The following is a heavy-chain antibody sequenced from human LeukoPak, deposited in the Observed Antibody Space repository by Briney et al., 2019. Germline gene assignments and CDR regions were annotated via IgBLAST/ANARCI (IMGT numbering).Heavy chain of an antibody. Sequence: SQTLSLTCAISGDSVSSSTAAWNWIRQSPSRGLEWLGRTYYRSKWYNDYAVSVKGRITINPDTSKNQLSLQLKSVTHEDTAVYFCTRGYSNPYYWFDPWGQGTLVTVSS. CDR3: TRGYSNPYYWFDP. CDR1: GDSVSSSTAA. V-gene: IGHV6-1*01. J-gene: IGHJ5*02. D-gene: IGHD2-21*01. CDR2: TYYRSKWYN.